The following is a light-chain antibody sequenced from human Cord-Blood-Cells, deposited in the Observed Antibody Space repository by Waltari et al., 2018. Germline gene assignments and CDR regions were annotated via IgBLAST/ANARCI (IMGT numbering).Light chain of an antibody. V-gene: IGKV3-20*01. Sequence: ELVLTQSPGTLSLSPGERATLSSRASQSVSSSYLAWYQQKPGQAPRLLIYGASSRATGIPDRFSGSGSGTDFTLTISRLEPEDFAVYYCQQYGSSPKYTFGQGTKLEIK. J-gene: IGKJ2*01. CDR1: QSVSSSY. CDR2: GAS. CDR3: QQYGSSPKYT.